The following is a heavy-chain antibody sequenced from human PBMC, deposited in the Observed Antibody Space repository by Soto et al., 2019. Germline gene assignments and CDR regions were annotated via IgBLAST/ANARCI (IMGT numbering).Heavy chain of an antibody. D-gene: IGHD3-10*01. J-gene: IGHJ5*02. CDR3: ARAAVDPGSGTWFDP. CDR1: GGSISSGDYY. CDR2: IDYSGST. Sequence: QVQLQESGPGLVKPSQTLSLTCTVSGGSISSGDYYWSWIRQPPGKGLEWIGYIDYSGSTYYNPSLKRRVTISVDTAKNQFSLKLSSVTAADTAVYYCARAAVDPGSGTWFDPWGQGTLVTVSS. V-gene: IGHV4-30-4*01.